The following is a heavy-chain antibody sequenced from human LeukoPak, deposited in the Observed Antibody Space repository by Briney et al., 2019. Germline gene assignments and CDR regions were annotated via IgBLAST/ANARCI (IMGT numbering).Heavy chain of an antibody. Sequence: ASVKVSCKASGYTFTNYYMHWVRQAPGQGLEWMGIINPSGGNTNYAQNFQGRVTMTRDTSASTAYMELSSLRSEDMAVYYCARLGGSSAFDYWGQGTLVTVSS. CDR1: GYTFTNYY. CDR3: ARLGGSSAFDY. D-gene: IGHD1-26*01. CDR2: INPSGGNT. V-gene: IGHV1-46*01. J-gene: IGHJ4*02.